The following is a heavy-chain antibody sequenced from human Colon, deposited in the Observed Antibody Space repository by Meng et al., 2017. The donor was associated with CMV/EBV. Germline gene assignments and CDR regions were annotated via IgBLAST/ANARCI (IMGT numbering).Heavy chain of an antibody. D-gene: IGHD5-12*01. V-gene: IGHV4-31*03. Sequence: QVHLQESGPGLVKPSQTLSLSCTVSNCSITSGGYYWSWIRHVPGKGLEWIGYMYYTGSTFYNPSLKSRTTISVSTSDNQFSLKLTSMTAADTAVYYCARDSGYGHFDYWGQGVLVTVSS. CDR1: NCSITSGGYY. CDR3: ARDSGYGHFDY. J-gene: IGHJ4*02. CDR2: MYYTGST.